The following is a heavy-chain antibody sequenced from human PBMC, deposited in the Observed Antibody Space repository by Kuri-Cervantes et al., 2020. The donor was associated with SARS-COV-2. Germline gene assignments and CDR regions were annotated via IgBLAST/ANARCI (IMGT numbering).Heavy chain of an antibody. CDR1: GGSISSSSYY. Sequence: SETLSLTCNVSGGSISSSSYYWGWIRQPPGKGLEWIGSIYYSGSAYYNPSLKSRVTISVDTSKNQFSLKLSSVTAADTAVYYCATHDFWSGSTFDYWGQGTLVTVSS. D-gene: IGHD3-3*01. V-gene: IGHV4-39*01. CDR2: IYYSGSA. J-gene: IGHJ4*02. CDR3: ATHDFWSGSTFDY.